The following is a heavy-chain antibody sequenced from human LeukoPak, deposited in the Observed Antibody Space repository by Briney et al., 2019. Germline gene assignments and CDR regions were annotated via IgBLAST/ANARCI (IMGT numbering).Heavy chain of an antibody. CDR1: GYTFTHHG. J-gene: IGHJ4*02. Sequence: ASVKVSCKASGYTFTHHGISWVRQAPGQGLEWMGWISGYNGDTYYAQNFQDRITMTTATATTTAYLELRSLTSDDTAVYYCARDPTNTSGRYAHFDYWGQGTLVTVSS. V-gene: IGHV1-18*01. D-gene: IGHD6-19*01. CDR3: ARDPTNTSGRYAHFDY. CDR2: ISGYNGDT.